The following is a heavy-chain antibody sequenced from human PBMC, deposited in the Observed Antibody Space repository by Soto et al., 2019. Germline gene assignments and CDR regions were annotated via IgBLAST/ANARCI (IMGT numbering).Heavy chain of an antibody. D-gene: IGHD3-16*01. Sequence: SVKVSCKASGYDVTRYYIHCVLQAPGQGLEWMGWIIPIFGTANYAQKFQGRVTITADESTGTAYMELSSLRYEDTAVYYCARTRLGGRDAFDIWGQGTMVTVSS. CDR2: IIPIFGTA. V-gene: IGHV1-69*13. CDR1: GYDVTRYY. J-gene: IGHJ3*02. CDR3: ARTRLGGRDAFDI.